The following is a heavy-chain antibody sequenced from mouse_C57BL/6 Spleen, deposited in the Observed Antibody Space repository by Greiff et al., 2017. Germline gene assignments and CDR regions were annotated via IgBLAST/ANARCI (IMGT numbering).Heavy chain of an antibody. D-gene: IGHD1-1*01. V-gene: IGHV1-82*01. J-gene: IGHJ4*01. Sequence: VQLQQSGPELVKPGASVTISCKASGYAFSSSWMNWVKQRPGKGLEWIGRIYPGDGDTNYNGKFKGKATLTADKSSSTAYMQLSSLTSEDSAVYFCANYYGSSHAMDYWGQGTSVTVSS. CDR2: IYPGDGDT. CDR3: ANYYGSSHAMDY. CDR1: GYAFSSSW.